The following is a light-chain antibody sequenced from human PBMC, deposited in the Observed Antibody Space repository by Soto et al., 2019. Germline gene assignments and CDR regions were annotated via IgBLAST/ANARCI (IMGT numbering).Light chain of an antibody. V-gene: IGKV1-5*01. CDR1: QGISTW. CDR3: QQYSSYSQT. Sequence: DIQMTQSPYTLSASVGDRVTITCRASQGISTWLAWYQQKPGTAPKLLIYDASSLESGVPSRFSGSGSGTEFTLTISSLQPDDYATYYCQQYSSYSQTFGQGTKVEIK. CDR2: DAS. J-gene: IGKJ1*01.